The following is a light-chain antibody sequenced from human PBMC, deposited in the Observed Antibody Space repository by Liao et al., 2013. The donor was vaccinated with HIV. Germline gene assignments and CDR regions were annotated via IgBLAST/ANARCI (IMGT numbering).Light chain of an antibody. CDR1: NIGSEG. Sequence: SYELTQPPSLSVAPGRTARITCGGNNIGSEGVHWYQQKPGQAPVLVIYYDFDRPSGIPERFSGSTSGNTATLTINRVEAGDEADYYCQVWDSSSDHWVFGGGTKLTVL. CDR3: QVWDSSSDHWV. CDR2: YDF. J-gene: IGLJ3*02. V-gene: IGLV3-21*04.